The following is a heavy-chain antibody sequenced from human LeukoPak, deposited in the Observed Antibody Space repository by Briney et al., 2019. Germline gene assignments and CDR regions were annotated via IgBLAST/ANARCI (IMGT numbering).Heavy chain of an antibody. CDR3: ARDRSRIAAAGTGDY. Sequence: ASVKVSCKASGYTFTSYGISWVRQAPGQGLQWMGWISAYNGNTNYAQKLQGRVTMTTDTSTSTAYMELRSLRSDDTAVYYCARDRSRIAAAGTGDYWGQGTLVTVSS. CDR2: ISAYNGNT. V-gene: IGHV1-18*01. CDR1: GYTFTSYG. J-gene: IGHJ4*02. D-gene: IGHD6-13*01.